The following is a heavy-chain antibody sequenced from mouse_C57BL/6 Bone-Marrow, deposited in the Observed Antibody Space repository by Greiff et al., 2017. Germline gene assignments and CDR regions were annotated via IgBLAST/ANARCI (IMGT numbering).Heavy chain of an antibody. CDR3: ARDFYYYGSSYRYWYFDV. V-gene: IGHV1-69*01. Sequence: QVQLQQPGAELVMPGASVKLSCKASGYTFTSYWMHWVKQRPGQGLEWIGEIDPSDSYTNYNQKFKGKSTLTVDKSSSSAYMQLSSLTSEDSAVYYCARDFYYYGSSYRYWYFDVWGTGATVTVSS. CDR1: GYTFTSYW. J-gene: IGHJ1*03. CDR2: IDPSDSYT. D-gene: IGHD1-1*01.